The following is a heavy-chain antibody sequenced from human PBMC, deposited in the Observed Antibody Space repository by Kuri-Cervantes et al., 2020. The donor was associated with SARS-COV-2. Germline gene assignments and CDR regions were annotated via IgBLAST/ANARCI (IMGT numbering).Heavy chain of an antibody. Sequence: GESLKISCAASGFTFSSYGMHWARQAPGKGLEWVAFIRYDGSNKYYADSVKGRFTISRDNSKNTLYLQMNSLRAEDTAVYYCAKTNSSSWYYYYYYMDVWGKGTTVTVSS. J-gene: IGHJ6*03. D-gene: IGHD6-13*01. CDR3: AKTNSSSWYYYYYYMDV. CDR1: GFTFSSYG. V-gene: IGHV3-30*02. CDR2: IRYDGSNK.